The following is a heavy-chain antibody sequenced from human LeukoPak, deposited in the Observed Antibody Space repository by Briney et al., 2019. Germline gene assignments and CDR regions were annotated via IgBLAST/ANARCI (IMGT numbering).Heavy chain of an antibody. CDR3: AKDRIGTYYFFDS. J-gene: IGHJ4*02. CDR2: LSGTGGTR. V-gene: IGHV3-23*01. D-gene: IGHD3-10*01. CDR1: GFSFSSYA. Sequence: GGSLRLSCTASGFSFSSYAMTWVRQAPGKGLEWVSALSGTGGTRYYANSVKGRFTISRDNSKNTVYLQMNSLSADDTAVYYCAKDRIGTYYFFDSWGQGTLVTVSS.